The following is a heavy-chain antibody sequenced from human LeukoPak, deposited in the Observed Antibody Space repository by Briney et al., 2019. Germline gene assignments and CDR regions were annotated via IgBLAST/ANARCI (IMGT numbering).Heavy chain of an antibody. V-gene: IGHV1-2*02. CDR2: INPNSGGT. D-gene: IGHD3-9*01. CDR1: GYTFTGYY. CDR3: ARAPLNLTGYYMYYYGMDV. Sequence: GASVKVSCKASGYTFTGYYMHWVRQAPGQGLEWMGWINPNSGGTNYARKFQVRVTMTRDTSISTAYMELISLRSDDTAVYYCARAPLNLTGYYMYYYGMDVWGQGTTVTVSS. J-gene: IGHJ6*02.